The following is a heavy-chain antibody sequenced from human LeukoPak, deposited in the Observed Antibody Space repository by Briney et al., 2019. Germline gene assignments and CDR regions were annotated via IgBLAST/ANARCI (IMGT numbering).Heavy chain of an antibody. CDR3: ARHIEAAVYYLDD. CDR1: GYTFTDYY. J-gene: IGHJ4*02. D-gene: IGHD6-13*01. CDR2: INPNSGGT. V-gene: IGHV1-2*02. Sequence: ASVKVSCKASGYTFTDYYLHWVRQAPGQGLEWMGWINPNSGGTIYAQKIKGRVTMTRDTSISTAYMELSRLRSDDSALYYCARHIEAAVYYLDDWGQGALVTVSS.